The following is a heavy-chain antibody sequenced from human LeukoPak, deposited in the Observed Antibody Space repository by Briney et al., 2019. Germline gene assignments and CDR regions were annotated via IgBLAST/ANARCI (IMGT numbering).Heavy chain of an antibody. V-gene: IGHV4-59*01. CDR1: GGSISSYY. CDR3: ARLTYFDWLFDY. Sequence: SETLSLTCTVSGGSISSYYWSWIRQPPGKGLEWIGYIYYSGSTNYNPSLKSRVTISVDTSKNQFSLKLSSVTAADTAVYYCARLTYFDWLFDYWGQGTLVTVSS. J-gene: IGHJ4*02. CDR2: IYYSGST. D-gene: IGHD3-9*01.